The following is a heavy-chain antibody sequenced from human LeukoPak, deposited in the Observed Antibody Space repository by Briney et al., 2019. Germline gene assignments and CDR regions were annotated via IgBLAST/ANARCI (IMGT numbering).Heavy chain of an antibody. CDR3: ARHKSLDYVWGSYRYNWFDP. CDR1: GGSFSGYY. Sequence: SETLSLTCAVYGGSFSGYYWSWIRQPPGKGLEWIGEINHSGSTNYNPSLKSRVTISVDTSKNQFSLMLSSVTAADTAVYYCARHKSLDYVWGSYRYNWFDPWGQGTLVTVSS. J-gene: IGHJ5*02. D-gene: IGHD3-16*02. V-gene: IGHV4-34*01. CDR2: INHSGST.